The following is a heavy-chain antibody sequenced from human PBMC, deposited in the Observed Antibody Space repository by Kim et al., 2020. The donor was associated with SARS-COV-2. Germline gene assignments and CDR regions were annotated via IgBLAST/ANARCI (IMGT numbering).Heavy chain of an antibody. D-gene: IGHD2-2*01. CDR3: ARVVPAAMRYYYGMDV. Sequence: SETLSLTCTVSGGSISSSSYYWGWIRQPPGKGLEWIGSIYYSGSTYYNPSLKSRVTISVDTSKNQFSLKLSSVTAADTAVYYCARVVPAAMRYYYGMDV. CDR1: GGSISSSSYY. V-gene: IGHV4-39*01. J-gene: IGHJ6*01. CDR2: IYYSGST.